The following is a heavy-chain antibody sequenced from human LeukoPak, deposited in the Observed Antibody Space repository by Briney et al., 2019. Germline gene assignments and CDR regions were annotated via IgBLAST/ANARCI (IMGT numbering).Heavy chain of an antibody. CDR2: IYHTGST. J-gene: IGHJ5*02. V-gene: IGHV4-30-2*01. Sequence: SQTLSLTCAVSGDSISSGGCSWSRIRQPPGKGLEYIGYIYHTGSTYYSPSLKSRVTISIDTSRNQFSLKLTSVTAADTAVYYCARGGGPFDPWGQGTLVTVSS. CDR1: GDSISSGGCS. D-gene: IGHD6-25*01. CDR3: ARGGGPFDP.